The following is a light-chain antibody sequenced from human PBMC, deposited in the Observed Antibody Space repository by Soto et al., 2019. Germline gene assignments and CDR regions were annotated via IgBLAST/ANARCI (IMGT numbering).Light chain of an antibody. CDR1: SSDVGGYNY. V-gene: IGLV2-14*03. Sequence: QSALTQPASVSGSPGQSITISCTGTSSDVGGYNYVSWYQHHPGKAPKLMIYDVTNRPSGVSNRFSGSKSGNTASLTISGLQAEDEADYYCTSYTTSSPYLVFGGGTQLTFL. CDR2: DVT. J-gene: IGLJ3*02. CDR3: TSYTTSSPYLV.